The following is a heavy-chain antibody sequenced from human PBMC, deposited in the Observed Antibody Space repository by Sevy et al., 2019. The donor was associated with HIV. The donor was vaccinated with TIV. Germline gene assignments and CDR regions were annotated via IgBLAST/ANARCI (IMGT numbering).Heavy chain of an antibody. V-gene: IGHV4-4*02. CDR1: GGSISSSHW. CDR3: ARSPSTYYYDSRGPEGGPT. Sequence: SETLSLTCAVSGGSISSSHWWSWVRQPPGKGLEWIGDIFHSGSTNYNPSRKSRVTISVDKSKNHFSLHLSSVTAADTALYYCARSPSTYYYDSRGPEGGPTRGQGTLVTVSS. D-gene: IGHD3-22*01. CDR2: IFHSGST. J-gene: IGHJ4*02.